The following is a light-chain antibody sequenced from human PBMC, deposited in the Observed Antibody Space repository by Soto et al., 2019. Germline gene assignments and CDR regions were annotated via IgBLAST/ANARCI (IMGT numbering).Light chain of an antibody. CDR1: SSNVGAYNY. Sequence: QSVLTQPPSASGSPGQSVTISCTGTSSNVGAYNYVSWYQQHAGKSPKLVTYEVTKRPSGVADRFCCSKSTNPASLTVSGLQSEDAADYYCSSFASSNTWVFGGGTKVTVL. CDR2: EVT. J-gene: IGLJ3*02. V-gene: IGLV2-8*01. CDR3: SSFASSNTWV.